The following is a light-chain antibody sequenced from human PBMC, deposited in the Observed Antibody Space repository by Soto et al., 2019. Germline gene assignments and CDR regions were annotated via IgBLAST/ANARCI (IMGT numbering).Light chain of an antibody. Sequence: DIQMTQSPSALSASVGDSVTITCRASQSITNYLNWYQHKPGQAPNLLIYAASTLQAGVPSRFRGSGSGTDFTLTISSLQPEDFATYFCQQSNSSPPTFGGGTKVEIK. J-gene: IGKJ4*01. CDR3: QQSNSSPPT. V-gene: IGKV1-39*01. CDR1: QSITNY. CDR2: AAS.